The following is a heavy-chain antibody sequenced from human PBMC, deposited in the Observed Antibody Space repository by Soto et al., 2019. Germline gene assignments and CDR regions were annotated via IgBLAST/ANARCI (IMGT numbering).Heavy chain of an antibody. CDR3: ARDSTYYDTSGYQNALDI. D-gene: IGHD3-22*01. J-gene: IGHJ3*02. CDR1: GFTLSSHA. Sequence: LRLSCAASGFTLSSHAMHWVRQTPGKGLEWVAVISYDRSNKYYADSVKGRFTISEDNSKNTLDLQMNSLRAEDTAVYYCARDSTYYDTSGYQNALDIWGQGTLVTVS. CDR2: ISYDRSNK. V-gene: IGHV3-30-3*01.